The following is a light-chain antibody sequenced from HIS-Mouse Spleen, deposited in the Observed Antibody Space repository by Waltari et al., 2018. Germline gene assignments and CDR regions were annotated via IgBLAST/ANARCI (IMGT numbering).Light chain of an antibody. Sequence: QSALTQPRSVSGSPGQSVTISCTGTSSDVGGYNYVSWYQQHPGKAPKLIVYDDSKRPSWVPDRFSGSKSGNTASLTISGLQAEDEADYYCCSYAGSYTFVVFGGGTKLTVL. J-gene: IGLJ2*01. CDR2: DDS. V-gene: IGLV2-11*01. CDR3: CSYAGSYTFVV. CDR1: SSDVGGYNY.